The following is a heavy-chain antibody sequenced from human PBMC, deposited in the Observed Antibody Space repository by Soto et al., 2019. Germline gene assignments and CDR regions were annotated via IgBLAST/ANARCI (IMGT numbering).Heavy chain of an antibody. J-gene: IGHJ6*02. CDR2: IRSRANNFAT. CDR3: ARGQGAAIGDYYYHGMDV. CDR1: GGSCSGYE. D-gene: IGHD2-2*02. Sequence: GSLRRTCAASGGSCSGYEIHWVRQASGKGLEWVGCIRSRANNFATSSAASVKGRFTFSRDDSKNTAYLQMNTLKPEDTAVYYCARGQGAAIGDYYYHGMDVWGQGTTVTVSS. V-gene: IGHV3-73*01.